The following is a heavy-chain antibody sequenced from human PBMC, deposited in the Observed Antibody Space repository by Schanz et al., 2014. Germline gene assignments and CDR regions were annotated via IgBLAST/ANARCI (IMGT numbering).Heavy chain of an antibody. CDR1: GGSMSNYY. J-gene: IGHJ4*02. Sequence: QVQLQESGPGLVKPSETLSLTCTVSGGSMSNYYWNWIRQPPGKGLEWIGRIYTSGSTNYNPSLKSRVTMSVDTSKNQFSLRLSSVTAADTAVYYCARYTGAYFDYWGQGTLVTVSS. CDR3: ARYTGAYFDY. CDR2: IYTSGST. D-gene: IGHD1-26*01. V-gene: IGHV4-4*07.